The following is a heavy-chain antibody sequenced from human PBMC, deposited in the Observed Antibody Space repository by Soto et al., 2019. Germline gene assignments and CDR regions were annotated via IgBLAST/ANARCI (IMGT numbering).Heavy chain of an antibody. CDR3: AKVPYGDYGQKYDY. Sequence: EVQLLESGGGLVQPGGSLRLSCAASGFTFSSYAMSWVRQAPGKGLEWVSGISGSGGSTYYAESVKGRFTISRDNSKNTLYLQMNSLRAEDTAVYYCAKVPYGDYGQKYDYWGQGILVTVSS. CDR1: GFTFSSYA. D-gene: IGHD4-17*01. V-gene: IGHV3-23*01. CDR2: ISGSGGST. J-gene: IGHJ4*02.